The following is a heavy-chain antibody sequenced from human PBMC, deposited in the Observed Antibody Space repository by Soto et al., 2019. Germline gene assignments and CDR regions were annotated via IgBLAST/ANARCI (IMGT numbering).Heavy chain of an antibody. Sequence: PSETLSLTCTVSGGSISSGGYYWSWIRQHPGKGLEWIGYIYYSGSTYYNPSLKSRVTISVDTSKNQFSLKLSSVTAADTAVYYCARGSDFWSGHKSYYYYGMDVWGQGTTVTVSS. D-gene: IGHD3-3*01. CDR2: IYYSGST. CDR1: GGSISSGGYY. J-gene: IGHJ6*02. CDR3: ARGSDFWSGHKSYYYYGMDV. V-gene: IGHV4-31*03.